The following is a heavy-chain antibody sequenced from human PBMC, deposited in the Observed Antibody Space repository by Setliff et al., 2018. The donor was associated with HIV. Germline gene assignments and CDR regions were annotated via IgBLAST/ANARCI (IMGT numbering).Heavy chain of an antibody. CDR2: IYTSGST. CDR3: AREESTGDHGSGGYGPTFPPPLIY. Sequence: SETLSLTCTVSGGSISSYYWSWIRQPAGKGLEWIGRIYTSGSTNYNPSLKSRVTMSVDTSKNQFSLKLSSVTAADTAVYYCAREESTGDHGSGGYGPTFPPPLIYWGQGTLVTVSS. CDR1: GGSISSYY. J-gene: IGHJ4*02. D-gene: IGHD3-10*01. V-gene: IGHV4-4*07.